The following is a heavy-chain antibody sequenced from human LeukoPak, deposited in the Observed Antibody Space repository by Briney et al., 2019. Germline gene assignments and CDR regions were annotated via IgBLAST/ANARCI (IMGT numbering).Heavy chain of an antibody. D-gene: IGHD5-18*01. CDR3: ARHIIQLWFPGTPNWFDP. Sequence: SETLSLTCTASGGSISSYYWSWIRQPPGKGLEWIGYIYYSGSTNYNPSLKSRVTISVDTSKNQFSLKLSSVTAADTAVYYCARHIIQLWFPGTPNWFDPWGQGTLVTVSS. J-gene: IGHJ5*02. CDR2: IYYSGST. CDR1: GGSISSYY. V-gene: IGHV4-59*08.